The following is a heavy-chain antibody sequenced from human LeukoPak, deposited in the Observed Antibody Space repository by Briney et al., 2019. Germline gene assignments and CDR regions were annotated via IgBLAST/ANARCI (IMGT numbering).Heavy chain of an antibody. J-gene: IGHJ4*02. D-gene: IGHD5-24*01. V-gene: IGHV3-30-3*01. CDR2: ISSDGSNN. Sequence: PGGSLRLSCAASGFTLSSYAMHWVRQAPGKGLEWVAIISSDGSNNYYADSVKGRFTISRDNSKNTLYLQMNRLRAEDTAVYYCARQSRWLQLGGDYWGQGTLVTVSS. CDR3: ARQSRWLQLGGDY. CDR1: GFTLSSYA.